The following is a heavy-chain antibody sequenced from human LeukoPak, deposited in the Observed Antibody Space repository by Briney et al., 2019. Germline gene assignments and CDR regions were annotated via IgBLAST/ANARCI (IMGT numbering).Heavy chain of an antibody. CDR2: VIPISGTT. D-gene: IGHD1-26*01. CDR1: GTTFSRSA. J-gene: IGHJ4*02. CDR3: ARDDGSATMGFDS. Sequence: SVKVSCKASGTTFSRSAISWVRQAPGHGLEWMGGVIPISGTTNYAQKFRDRVSITTDESTSTAYMEVTSLRSVDTAVYYCARDDGSATMGFDSWGQGTLVSVSS. V-gene: IGHV1-69*05.